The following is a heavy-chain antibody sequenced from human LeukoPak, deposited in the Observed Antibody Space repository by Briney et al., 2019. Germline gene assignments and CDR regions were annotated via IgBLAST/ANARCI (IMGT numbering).Heavy chain of an antibody. Sequence: SVKVSCKASGGTFSSYAISWVRQAPGQGLEWMGGIIPIFGTANYAQKFQGRVTITTDESTSTAYMELSRMRSEDTAVYYCARDGWNPFTVTTGYFDYWGQGTLVTVSS. V-gene: IGHV1-69*05. J-gene: IGHJ4*02. D-gene: IGHD4-17*01. CDR3: ARDGWNPFTVTTGYFDY. CDR2: IIPIFGTA. CDR1: GGTFSSYA.